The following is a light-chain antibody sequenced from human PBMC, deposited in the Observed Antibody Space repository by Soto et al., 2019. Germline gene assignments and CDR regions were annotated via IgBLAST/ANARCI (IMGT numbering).Light chain of an antibody. CDR3: AAWDDSLNGYV. CDR1: SSNIGSNT. CDR2: SNN. V-gene: IGLV1-44*01. Sequence: QSVLTQPPSASGTPGQRVTISCSGSSSNIGSNTVNWYQQLPGTAPKLLIYSNNQRPSGVPDRFSGSKSGTSASLAISGRQSEHEADYYCAAWDDSLNGYVFGTGTKVTVL. J-gene: IGLJ1*01.